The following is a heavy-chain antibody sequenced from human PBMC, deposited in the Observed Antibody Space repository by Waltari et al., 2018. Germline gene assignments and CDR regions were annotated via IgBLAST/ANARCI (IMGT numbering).Heavy chain of an antibody. CDR1: GGSFSGYY. CDR2: INHSGST. D-gene: IGHD1-26*01. CDR3: ARGGGGSYYPTDY. Sequence: QVQLQQWGAGLLKPSETLSLTCAVYGGSFSGYYWSWIRQPPGKGLEWIGEINHSGSTNYNPSLKSRVTISVDTSKNQFSLKLSSVTAADTAVYYCARGGGGSYYPTDYWGQGTLVTVSS. J-gene: IGHJ4*02. V-gene: IGHV4-34*01.